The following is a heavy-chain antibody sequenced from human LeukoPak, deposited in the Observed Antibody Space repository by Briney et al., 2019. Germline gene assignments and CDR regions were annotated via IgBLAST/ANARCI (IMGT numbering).Heavy chain of an antibody. CDR3: ASSYQMGATDAFDI. V-gene: IGHV1-8*03. D-gene: IGHD1-26*01. CDR2: MNPKSSNT. CDR1: GYTFTSYD. Sequence: ASVKVSCKASGYTFTSYDLNWVRQATGQGLEGMGWMNPKSSNTGYAQKFQGRVTTTRNHSTRTAYMELSSLGSEDTAVYYCASSYQMGATDAFDIWGQGTMVTVSS. J-gene: IGHJ3*02.